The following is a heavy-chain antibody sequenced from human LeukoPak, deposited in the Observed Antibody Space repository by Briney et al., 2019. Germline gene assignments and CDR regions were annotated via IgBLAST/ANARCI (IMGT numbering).Heavy chain of an antibody. CDR1: GFTVSSNY. V-gene: IGHV3-66*02. Sequence: PGGSLRLSCAAAGFTVSSNYMSWVRQAPGKGLEWVSVIYSGGSTYYADSVKGRFTISRDNSKNTLYLQMNSRRAEDTAVYYCARDVYDFWSGYYFDYWGQGTLVTVSS. D-gene: IGHD3-3*01. J-gene: IGHJ4*02. CDR2: IYSGGST. CDR3: ARDVYDFWSGYYFDY.